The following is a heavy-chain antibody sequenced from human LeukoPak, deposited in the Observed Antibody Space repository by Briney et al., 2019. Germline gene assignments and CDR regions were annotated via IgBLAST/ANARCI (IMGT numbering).Heavy chain of an antibody. J-gene: IGHJ4*02. Sequence: GASVKVSCKASGYTFTSYDINWVRQATGQGLEWMGIINPSGGSTSYAQKFQGRVTMTRDTSTSTVYMELSSLRSEDTAVYYCATLPWGDAGMGFDYWGQGTLVTVSS. CDR2: INPSGGST. D-gene: IGHD2-21*02. CDR1: GYTFTSYD. CDR3: ATLPWGDAGMGFDY. V-gene: IGHV1-46*01.